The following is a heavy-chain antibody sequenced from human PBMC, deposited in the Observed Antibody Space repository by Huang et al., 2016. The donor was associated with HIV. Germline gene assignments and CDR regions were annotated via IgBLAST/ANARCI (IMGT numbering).Heavy chain of an antibody. J-gene: IGHJ4*02. CDR2: IYYSGST. D-gene: IGHD3-10*01. CDR3: SRALYYHGSGSYSDY. Sequence: QVQLQESGPGLVKPSQTLSLTCTVSGDSIGSGGHYWSWIRQPPGKGLEWMGFIYYSGSTYHNPALESRVSKSVDTSKNQLSLELGSATAAETAVYCWSRALYYHGSGSYSDYWGRGTLVTGSS. V-gene: IGHV4-30-4*08. CDR1: GDSIGSGGHY.